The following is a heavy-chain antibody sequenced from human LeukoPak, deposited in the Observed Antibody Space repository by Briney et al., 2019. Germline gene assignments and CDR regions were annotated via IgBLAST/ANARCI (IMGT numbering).Heavy chain of an antibody. CDR3: ARTGWGAYGMDV. J-gene: IGHJ6*02. CDR1: GFNVSSLY. D-gene: IGHD1-26*01. CDR2: IYGGGTT. V-gene: IGHV3-53*01. Sequence: GGSLRLSCVGSGFNVSSLYMSWVRQAPGRGLGWVSVIYGGGTTNYADSVKGRFTISRDTFENTVHLEMSDLRVEDTAVYYCARTGWGAYGMDVWGPGTTVTVSS.